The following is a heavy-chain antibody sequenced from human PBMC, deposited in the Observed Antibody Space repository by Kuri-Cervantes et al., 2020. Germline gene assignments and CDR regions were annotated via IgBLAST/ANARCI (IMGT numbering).Heavy chain of an antibody. CDR1: GGSISSSNW. V-gene: IGHV4-4*02. J-gene: IGHJ6*02. Sequence: GSLRLSCAVSGGSISSSNWWSWVRQPPGKGLEWIGEIYHSGSTNYNPSLKSRVTISVDKSKNQFSLKLSSVTAADTAVYYCVGGGAYYYYGMDVWGQGNTVTVSS. D-gene: IGHD1-26*01. CDR3: VGGGAYYYYGMDV. CDR2: IYHSGST.